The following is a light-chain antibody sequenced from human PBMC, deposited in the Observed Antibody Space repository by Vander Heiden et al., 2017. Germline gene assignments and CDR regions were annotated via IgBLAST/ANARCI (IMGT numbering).Light chain of an antibody. CDR2: AGS. V-gene: IGKV1-39*01. CDR1: QSVSSY. Sequence: DIQLTQSPSSLSASVGERATITCRASQSVSSYLIWYQHKPGEAAKLLIYAGSTMQSRGPSELCGSGACTDYSPTTSSLQAEEFATYYCQQRYSSPWTFGQGTKVEIK. CDR3: QQRYSSPWT. J-gene: IGKJ1*01.